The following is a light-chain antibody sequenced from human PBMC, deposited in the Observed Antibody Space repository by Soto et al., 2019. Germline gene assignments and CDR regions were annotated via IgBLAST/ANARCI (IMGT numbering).Light chain of an antibody. CDR1: SSNIGSYF. Sequence: QSVLTQPPSASGTSGQRVTISCSGSSSNIGSYFVYWYQQLPGTAPKLLIYRNNQRPSGVPDRFSGSKSGTSASLAISGLRSEDEADYYCAAWDDSLSGPVFGVGTKLTVL. CDR2: RNN. J-gene: IGLJ2*01. CDR3: AAWDDSLSGPV. V-gene: IGLV1-47*01.